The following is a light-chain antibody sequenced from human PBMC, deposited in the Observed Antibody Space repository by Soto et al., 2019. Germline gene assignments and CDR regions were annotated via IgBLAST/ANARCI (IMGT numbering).Light chain of an antibody. Sequence: QSVLTQPPSASGSPGQSVTISCTGTSSDVGTYDYVSWYQQHPGKAPKLLIYGNNNRPSGVPDRFSGSKSGTSASLAITGLQAEDEADYSCQSYDNTLSGRVFGGGTKVTVL. CDR2: GNN. CDR1: SSDVGTYDY. J-gene: IGLJ3*02. V-gene: IGLV2-8*01. CDR3: QSYDNTLSGRV.